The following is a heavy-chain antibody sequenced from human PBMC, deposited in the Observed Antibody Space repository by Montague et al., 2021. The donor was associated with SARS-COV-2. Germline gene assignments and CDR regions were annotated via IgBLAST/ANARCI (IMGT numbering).Heavy chain of an antibody. CDR1: GFSLSTSGMC. CDR2: IDWDDDK. CDR3: ARSYGTTVVTRAFDY. V-gene: IGHV2-70*01. D-gene: IGHD4-23*01. J-gene: IGHJ4*02. Sequence: PALVKPTQTLTLTCTFSGFSLSTSGMCVSWIRQPPGKALEWLTLIDWDDDKYSSTSLKTRLTISKDTSKNQVVLTMTNMDPVDTATYYCARSYGTTVVTRAFDYWGQGTLVTVSS.